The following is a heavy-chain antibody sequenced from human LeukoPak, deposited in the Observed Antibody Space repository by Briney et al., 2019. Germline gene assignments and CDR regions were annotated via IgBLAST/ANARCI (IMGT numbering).Heavy chain of an antibody. CDR3: AKGDFSIAVAE. D-gene: IGHD6-19*01. Sequence: QTGGSLRLSCAASGFTFSSYAMHWVRQAPGKGLEWVAVISYDGSNKYYADSVKGRFTISRDNSKNTLYLQMNSLRAEDTAVYYCAKGDFSIAVAEWGQGTLVTVSS. CDR2: ISYDGSNK. J-gene: IGHJ4*02. CDR1: GFTFSSYA. V-gene: IGHV3-30*04.